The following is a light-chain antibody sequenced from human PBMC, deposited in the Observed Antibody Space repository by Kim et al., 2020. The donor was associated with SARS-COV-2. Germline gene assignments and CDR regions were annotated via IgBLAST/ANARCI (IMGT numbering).Light chain of an antibody. CDR2: KAS. J-gene: IGKJ4*01. Sequence: ASVGDRGTITGRASQTISTWLAWYQEKAGKAPTLLVAKASTLEGEVPSRFSGSGSGTEFTLTINSLQPDDFGSYYCQHYNTYPLAFGGGTKVDIK. V-gene: IGKV1-5*03. CDR1: QTISTW. CDR3: QHYNTYPLA.